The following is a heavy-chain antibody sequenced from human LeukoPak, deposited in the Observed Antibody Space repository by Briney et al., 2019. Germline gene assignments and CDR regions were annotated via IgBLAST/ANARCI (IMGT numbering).Heavy chain of an antibody. V-gene: IGHV1-2*02. Sequence: ASVTVSCKASGYTFTGYYMHWVRQAPGQGLEWMGWINPNSGGTNYAQKFQGRVTMTRDTSISTAYMELSRLRSDDTAVYYCARRIRDGYNRFDYWGQGTLVTVSS. CDR2: INPNSGGT. CDR1: GYTFTGYY. D-gene: IGHD5-24*01. J-gene: IGHJ4*02. CDR3: ARRIRDGYNRFDY.